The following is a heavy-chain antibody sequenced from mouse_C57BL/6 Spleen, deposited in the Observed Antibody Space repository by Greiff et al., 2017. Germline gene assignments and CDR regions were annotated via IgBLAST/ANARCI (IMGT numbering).Heavy chain of an antibody. CDR3: ARYNDDYFDY. D-gene: IGHD2-12*01. CDR2: IRNKANGYTT. V-gene: IGHV7-3*01. CDR1: GFTFPDYY. J-gene: IGHJ2*01. Sequence: EVKLVASGGGLVQPGGSLSLSCAASGFTFPDYYMRWVRQPPGKALEWLGFIRNKANGYTTEYSASVKGRFTISRDNSQSNLYRQMNALRAEDSATYYCARYNDDYFDYWGQGTTLTVSS.